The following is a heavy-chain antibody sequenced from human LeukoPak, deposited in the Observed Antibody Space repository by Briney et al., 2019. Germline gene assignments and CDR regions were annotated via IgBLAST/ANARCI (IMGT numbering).Heavy chain of an antibody. CDR3: ARGVTGSLSGLYGVDV. D-gene: IGHD2-21*02. CDR1: GFTFSSYW. V-gene: IGHV3-74*01. CDR2: LNSYGSST. Sequence: GGSLRLSCAASGFTFSSYWMHWVRQAPGKGLVWVSRLNSYGSSTNYADSVKGRFTISRDNAKNTLYLQMNSLRAEDTAVYYCARGVTGSLSGLYGVDVWGQGTTVTVSS. J-gene: IGHJ6*02.